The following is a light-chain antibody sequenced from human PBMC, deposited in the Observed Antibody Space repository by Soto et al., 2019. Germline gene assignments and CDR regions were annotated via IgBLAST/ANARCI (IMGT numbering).Light chain of an antibody. CDR1: QSISSY. J-gene: IGKJ4*01. Sequence: DIPMTQSPSSLSASVGDRVTITCRASQSISSYLNWYQQKPGKAPNLLIYSASSLHSGVPSRFSGSGSGTDFSLIISSLQPEDFATYYCQQSSSNPLTFGGGTRVE. CDR3: QQSSSNPLT. CDR2: SAS. V-gene: IGKV1-39*01.